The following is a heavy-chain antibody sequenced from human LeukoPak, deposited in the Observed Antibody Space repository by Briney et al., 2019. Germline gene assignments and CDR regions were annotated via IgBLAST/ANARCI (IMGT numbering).Heavy chain of an antibody. CDR1: GFTFSSYG. V-gene: IGHV3-30*02. J-gene: IGHJ4*02. CDR3: AKTPRYCSGGSCPWFDY. D-gene: IGHD2-15*01. CDR2: IRYDGSNK. Sequence: GGSLRLSCAASGFTFSSYGMHWVRQAPGKGLEWVAFIRYDGSNKYYADSVKGRSTISRDNSKNTLYLQMDSLRAEDTAVYYCAKTPRYCSGGSCPWFDYWGQGTLVTVSS.